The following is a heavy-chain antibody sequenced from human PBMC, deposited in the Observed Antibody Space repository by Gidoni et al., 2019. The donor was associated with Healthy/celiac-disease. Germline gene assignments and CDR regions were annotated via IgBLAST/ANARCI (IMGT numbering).Heavy chain of an antibody. CDR2: IYYSEST. Sequence: QVQLPQSAPGLVQPSQTLTLTCTVSVGSIRRGGYYWSWIRQHPGKGLEWIRYIYYSESTYYNPSLKSRVTISVDSSKNHFSLELRSVTAEDTAVYYCARSPRVDAFDIWGQGTMVAVSS. J-gene: IGHJ3*02. CDR3: ARSPRVDAFDI. CDR1: VGSIRRGGYY. D-gene: IGHD6-13*01. V-gene: IGHV4-31*03.